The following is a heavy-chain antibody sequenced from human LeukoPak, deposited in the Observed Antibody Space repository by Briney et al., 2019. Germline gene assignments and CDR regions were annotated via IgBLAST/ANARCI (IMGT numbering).Heavy chain of an antibody. CDR1: GFDFSTYA. CDR3: AKDGQSFNSMWDYLDS. CDR2: IGGGDT. J-gene: IGHJ4*02. V-gene: IGHV3-23*01. D-gene: IGHD1-26*01. Sequence: GGSLRLSCAASGFDFSTYAISWVRQAPGKGLEWVSGIGGGDTHYADSVKGRFTISRDNSKSTVELHMSSLRVEDTAVYYCAKDGQSFNSMWDYLDSWGRGTLVTVSS.